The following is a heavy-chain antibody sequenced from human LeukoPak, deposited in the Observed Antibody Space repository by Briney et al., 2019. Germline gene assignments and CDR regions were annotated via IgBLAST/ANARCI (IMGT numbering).Heavy chain of an antibody. CDR3: ARDLGLGEGVSGYLFDY. CDR2: ISSSSSTI. Sequence: GGSLGLSCAASGFTFSSYSMNWVRQAPGKGLEWVSYISSSSSTIYYADSVKGRFTISRDNAKNSLYLQMNRLSAEDTAVYYCARDLGLGEGVSGYLFDYWGQGTLVTVSS. CDR1: GFTFSSYS. V-gene: IGHV3-48*01. D-gene: IGHD3-22*01. J-gene: IGHJ4*02.